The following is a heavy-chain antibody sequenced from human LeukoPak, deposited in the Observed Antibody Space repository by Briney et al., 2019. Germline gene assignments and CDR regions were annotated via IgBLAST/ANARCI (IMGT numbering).Heavy chain of an antibody. V-gene: IGHV3-23*01. CDR2: ISGSGGST. D-gene: IGHD3-22*01. Sequence: GGSLRLSCAASGFTFSSYAMSWVRQAPGKGLEWVSAISGSGGSTYYADSVKGRFTISRDNSKNTLYLQMNSLRAEDTAAYYCANPQGDYYDSSGYPDYWGQGTLVTVSS. J-gene: IGHJ4*02. CDR1: GFTFSSYA. CDR3: ANPQGDYYDSSGYPDY.